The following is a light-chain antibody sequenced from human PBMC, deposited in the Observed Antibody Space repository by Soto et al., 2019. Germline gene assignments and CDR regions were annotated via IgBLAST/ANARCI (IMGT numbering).Light chain of an antibody. Sequence: EIVLTQSPGTLSLSPGETATLSCRAGQSVSNSYLAWYQQKPGQAPRLLIYGASNRATGIPDRFSGSGSGTDFTLTISRLEPEDFAVYFCQQYANSPRWTFGQGTKVEIK. CDR1: QSVSNSY. CDR2: GAS. V-gene: IGKV3-20*01. CDR3: QQYANSPRWT. J-gene: IGKJ1*01.